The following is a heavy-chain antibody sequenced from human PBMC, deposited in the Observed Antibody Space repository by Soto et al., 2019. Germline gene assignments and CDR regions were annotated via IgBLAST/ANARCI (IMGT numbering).Heavy chain of an antibody. CDR1: GYTFTSYG. J-gene: IGHJ6*02. CDR3: ARERRLRFLEWFPHYYYYGMDV. CDR2: ISAYNGNT. D-gene: IGHD3-3*01. V-gene: IGHV1-18*01. Sequence: ASVKVSCKASGYTFTSYGISWVRQASGQGLEWMGWISAYNGNTNYAQKLQGRVTMTTDTSASTAYMELRSLRSDDTAVYYCARERRLRFLEWFPHYYYYGMDVSGQGITVTVSS.